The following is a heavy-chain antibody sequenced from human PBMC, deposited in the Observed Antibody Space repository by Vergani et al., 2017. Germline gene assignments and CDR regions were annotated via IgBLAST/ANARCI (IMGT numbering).Heavy chain of an antibody. Sequence: QVQLVESGGGVVQPGRSLRLSCAASGFTFSSYAMHWVRQAPGKGLEWVAVISYDGSNKYYADSVNGRFTISRDNSKNTLYLQMNSLRAEDTAVYYCARTYYDSSGYYFRPPQGDYWGQGTLVTVSS. CDR1: GFTFSSYA. CDR2: ISYDGSNK. V-gene: IGHV3-30-3*01. D-gene: IGHD3-22*01. CDR3: ARTYYDSSGYYFRPPQGDY. J-gene: IGHJ4*02.